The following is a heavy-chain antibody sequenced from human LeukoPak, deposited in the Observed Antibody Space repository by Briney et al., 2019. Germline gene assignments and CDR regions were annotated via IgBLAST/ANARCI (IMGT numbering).Heavy chain of an antibody. CDR3: ANEIRPNDY. Sequence: GGSLRLSCAASGFIFTGYFMSWVRQAPGKGLEWVASIKHDGSEKYYVDSVRGRFTISRDNTKNLLYLQMSSLRAEDTAVYYCANEIRPNDYWGQGTQVTVSS. V-gene: IGHV3-7*03. J-gene: IGHJ4*02. CDR1: GFIFTGYF. D-gene: IGHD4-17*01. CDR2: IKHDGSEK.